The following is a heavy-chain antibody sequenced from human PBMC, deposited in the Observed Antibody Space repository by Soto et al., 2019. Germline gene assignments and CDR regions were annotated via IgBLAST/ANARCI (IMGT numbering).Heavy chain of an antibody. D-gene: IGHD1-7*01. CDR2: ISGDGSST. Sequence: PGGSLRLSCAASEFTFRSYWMHWVRQSPGKGLVWVSRISGDGSSTNYADSVKGRFTISRDSAKNTVYLQIDSLRAEDTAVYYCARSLPGTYGAFDLWGQGTMVTVSS. CDR3: ARSLPGTYGAFDL. CDR1: EFTFRSYW. V-gene: IGHV3-74*01. J-gene: IGHJ3*01.